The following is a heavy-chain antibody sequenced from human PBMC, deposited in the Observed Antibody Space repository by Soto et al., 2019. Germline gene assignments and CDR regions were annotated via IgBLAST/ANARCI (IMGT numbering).Heavy chain of an antibody. CDR1: GFAFRSYG. Sequence: QPGGSLRLSCVASGFAFRSYGMNWVRQAPGKGLEWVSAISGSGGSTYYADSVKGRFTISRDNSKNTLYLQMNSLRAEDTAVYYCAKEKGYSSGWYDYWGQGTLVTVSS. D-gene: IGHD6-19*01. CDR3: AKEKGYSSGWYDY. V-gene: IGHV3-23*01. J-gene: IGHJ4*02. CDR2: ISGSGGST.